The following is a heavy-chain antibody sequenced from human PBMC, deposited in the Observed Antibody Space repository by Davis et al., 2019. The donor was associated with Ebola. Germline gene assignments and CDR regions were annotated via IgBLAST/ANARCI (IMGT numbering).Heavy chain of an antibody. CDR1: GFIFSTYV. CDR2: GTSADT. D-gene: IGHD2-15*01. J-gene: IGHJ4*02. V-gene: IGHV3-23*01. Sequence: GESLKISCAASGFIFSTYVMSWVRQAPGKGLEWVSTYGTSADTYYADSVKGRFTISRDNSKNTLYLQMNSLRAEDTAVYYCARRLGVSKDTRHDHWGQGTLVTVSS. CDR3: ARRLGVSKDTRHDH.